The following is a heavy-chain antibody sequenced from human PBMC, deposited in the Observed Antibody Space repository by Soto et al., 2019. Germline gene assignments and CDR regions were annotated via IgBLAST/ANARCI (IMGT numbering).Heavy chain of an antibody. J-gene: IGHJ5*01. Sequence: VQLVESGGGLVKPGGSLRLSCTASGFTFSDYYMSWIRQAPGRGLEWLSYINRNGKNKDYADSVRGRFTISRDNAKTSLYLEMRRPCQVHTVVYYWARWRRRDIQDIELMHAFYSWGQDALATASS. CDR2: INRNGKNK. V-gene: IGHV3-11*01. CDR1: GFTFSDYY. D-gene: IGHD2-15*01. CDR3: ARWRRRDIQDIELMHAFYS.